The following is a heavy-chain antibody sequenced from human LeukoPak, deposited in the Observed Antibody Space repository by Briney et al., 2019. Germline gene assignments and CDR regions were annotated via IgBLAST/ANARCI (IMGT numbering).Heavy chain of an antibody. J-gene: IGHJ4*02. D-gene: IGHD3-22*01. CDR1: GSTFTSYY. CDR3: ARETSGYSGDY. Sequence: PVEPSCKASGSTFTSYYMHWVRQAPGQGLEWRGIINPSGGSTSYAQKFQGRVTMTRDMSTSTVYMELTSVSSEDTAVYFYARETSGYSGDYWGQGTLVTVSS. CDR2: INPSGGST. V-gene: IGHV1-46*01.